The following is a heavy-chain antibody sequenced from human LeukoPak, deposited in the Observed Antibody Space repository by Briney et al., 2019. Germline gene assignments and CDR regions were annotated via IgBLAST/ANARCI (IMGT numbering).Heavy chain of an antibody. CDR3: ARDPVVVAAGGSFDY. Sequence: GGSLRLSCAASGFTFSSYAMHWVCQAPGKGLEWVAVISYDGSNKYYADSVKGRFTISRDNSKNTLYLQMNSLRAEDTAVYYCARDPVVVAAGGSFDYWGQGTLVTVSS. CDR2: ISYDGSNK. V-gene: IGHV3-30*04. J-gene: IGHJ4*02. D-gene: IGHD2-15*01. CDR1: GFTFSSYA.